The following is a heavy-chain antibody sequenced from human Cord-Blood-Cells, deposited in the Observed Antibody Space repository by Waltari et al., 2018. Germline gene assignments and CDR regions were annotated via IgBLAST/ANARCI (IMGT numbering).Heavy chain of an antibody. Sequence: QVQLVQSGAEVKKPGSSVKVSCKASGGTFSSYPISWVRPAPGQGLEWMGGSIPIFGTANYEQKFQGRVTMTADESTSTAYMELSSLRSEDTAVYYCAREIYSNDYYYGMDVWGQGTTVTVSS. CDR3: AREIYSNDYYYGMDV. J-gene: IGHJ6*02. CDR1: GGTFSSYP. D-gene: IGHD4-4*01. CDR2: SIPIFGTA. V-gene: IGHV1-69*01.